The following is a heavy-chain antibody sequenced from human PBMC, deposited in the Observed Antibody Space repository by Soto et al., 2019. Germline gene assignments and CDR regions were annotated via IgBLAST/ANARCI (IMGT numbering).Heavy chain of an antibody. D-gene: IGHD3-10*01. Sequence: PGESLKISCKGSGYTFSSYWVAWVRQMPGKGLEWMGSIYPGDSDTKYSPSFRGQVTISADKSIRTAYLQWSSLKASDTAMYYCASGLYYYGVDFRGQGTPVTVSS. CDR3: ASGLYYYGVDF. V-gene: IGHV5-51*01. J-gene: IGHJ6*02. CDR1: GYTFSSYW. CDR2: IYPGDSDT.